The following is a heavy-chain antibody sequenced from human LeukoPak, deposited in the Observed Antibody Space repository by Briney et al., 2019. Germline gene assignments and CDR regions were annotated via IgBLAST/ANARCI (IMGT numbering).Heavy chain of an antibody. CDR2: IYYSGST. J-gene: IGHJ3*02. CDR3: ARHGLWWLRSGVWAFDI. D-gene: IGHD5-12*01. V-gene: IGHV4-59*08. CDR1: GGSISSYY. Sequence: TTSETLSLICTVSGGSISSYYWSWIRQPPGKGLEWIGYIYYSGSTNYNPSLKSRVTISVDTSKNQFSLKLSSVTAADTAVYYCARHGLWWLRSGVWAFDIWGQGTMVTVSS.